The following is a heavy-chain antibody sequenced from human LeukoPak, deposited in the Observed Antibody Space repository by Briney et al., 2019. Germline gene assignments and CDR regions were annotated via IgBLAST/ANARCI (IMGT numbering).Heavy chain of an antibody. CDR2: IYYSGST. J-gene: IGHJ4*02. D-gene: IGHD3-16*01. V-gene: IGHV4-59*01. CDR1: GGSISSYY. CDR3: ARERVRYDYHYFDY. Sequence: SETLSLTCTVSGGSISSYYWSWIRQPPGKGLEWIGYIYYSGSTNYNPSLKSRVTISVDTSKNQFSLKLSSVTAADTAVYYCARERVRYDYHYFDYWGQGTLVTVSS.